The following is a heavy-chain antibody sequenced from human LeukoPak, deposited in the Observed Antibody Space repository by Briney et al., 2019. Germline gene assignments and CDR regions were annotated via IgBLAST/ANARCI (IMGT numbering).Heavy chain of an antibody. J-gene: IGHJ4*02. D-gene: IGHD5-18*01. CDR2: IKSDGSTT. V-gene: IGHV3-74*01. CDR3: ARVVDTHFNY. CDR1: GFTFSSYW. Sequence: GGTLRLSCAASGFTFSSYWMRWVRQAPGKGLVWVSRIKSDGSTTTYADSVKGRFTISRDNAKNTLYLQMNSLRAEDTAVYYCARVVDTHFNYWGQGTLVTVSS.